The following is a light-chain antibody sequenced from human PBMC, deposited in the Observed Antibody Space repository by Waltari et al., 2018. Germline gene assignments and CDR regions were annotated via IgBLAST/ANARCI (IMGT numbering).Light chain of an antibody. CDR3: QQRSNWTPHT. J-gene: IGKJ2*01. CDR2: DAS. CDR1: QSVGTY. Sequence: EIVLTQSPATLSLSPRETATLPCRASQSVGTYLAWYQQKPGQAPRLLIYDASNRATGIPARFRGSGSGTDFTLTISSLEAEDFAVYYCQQRSNWTPHTFGQGARLEIK. V-gene: IGKV3-11*01.